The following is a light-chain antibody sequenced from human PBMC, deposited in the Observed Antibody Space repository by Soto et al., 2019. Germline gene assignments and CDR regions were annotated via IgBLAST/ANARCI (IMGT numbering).Light chain of an antibody. Sequence: DLQMTQSPSSLSASVGDRVTITCQSSHDVSWNLNWFQQKPGEAPKLLIYDASNLERGVPSRFSGRGSGTDFTLTISSLQPEDGATYYFQQYSSMLSFGGGTEVDLK. CDR2: DAS. CDR1: HDVSWN. CDR3: QQYSSMLS. V-gene: IGKV1-33*01. J-gene: IGKJ4*01.